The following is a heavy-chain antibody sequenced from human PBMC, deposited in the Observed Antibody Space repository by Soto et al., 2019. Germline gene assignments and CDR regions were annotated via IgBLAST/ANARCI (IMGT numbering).Heavy chain of an antibody. CDR1: GGSISDNW. V-gene: IGHV4-4*02. Sequence: QVQLQESGPGLVKPSGTLFLTCAVSGGSISDNWWSWVRQPPGKGLEWIGEIYHSGTTYYTPSLRSRGVILVDKSASQLALTLRYVTAADTAVYYCARHVAVPRTRGFDYWGPGTLVAVSS. J-gene: IGHJ4*02. D-gene: IGHD2-21*01. CDR2: IYHSGTT. CDR3: ARHVAVPRTRGFDY.